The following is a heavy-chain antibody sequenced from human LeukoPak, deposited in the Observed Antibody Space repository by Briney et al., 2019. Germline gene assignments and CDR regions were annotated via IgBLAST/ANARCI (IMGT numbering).Heavy chain of an antibody. J-gene: IGHJ4*02. Sequence: GGSLRLSCAASGFAFGNYWMSWVRQAPGKGLEWVANIKQDGSDKNFVDSVKGRFTISRDNAKNSLYLQMNSLRAEDTAVYYCAKTVRYSYGYWLDYWGQGTLVTVSS. CDR3: AKTVRYSYGYWLDY. D-gene: IGHD5-18*01. V-gene: IGHV3-7*03. CDR2: IKQDGSDK. CDR1: GFAFGNYW.